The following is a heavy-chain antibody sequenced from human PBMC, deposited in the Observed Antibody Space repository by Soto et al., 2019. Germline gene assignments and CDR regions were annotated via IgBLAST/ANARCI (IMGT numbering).Heavy chain of an antibody. D-gene: IGHD3-3*01. CDR3: ARGRRYDFWSGYSIHNWFDP. Sequence: QVQLQQWGAGLLKPSETLSLTCAVYGGSFSGYYWSWIRQPPGKGLEWIGEINHSGSTNYNPSLKSRVTISVDTSKNQFSLQLSSVTAADTAVYYCARGRRYDFWSGYSIHNWFDPWGQGTLVTVSS. J-gene: IGHJ5*02. CDR1: GGSFSGYY. CDR2: INHSGST. V-gene: IGHV4-34*01.